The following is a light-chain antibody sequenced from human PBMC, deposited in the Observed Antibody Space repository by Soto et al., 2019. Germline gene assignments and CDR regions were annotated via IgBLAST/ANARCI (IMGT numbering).Light chain of an antibody. CDR1: SSDVGDNY. Sequence: QSALTQPPSASGSPGQSVTISCTGTSSDVGDNYVSWYQQHLGKAPKLIIYEVSQRPSGVPDCFSGSKSGNTASLTVSGLQTEDEADYYCSAYAGSNNFVFGSGTKLTVL. V-gene: IGLV2-8*01. CDR2: EVS. J-gene: IGLJ1*01. CDR3: SAYAGSNNFV.